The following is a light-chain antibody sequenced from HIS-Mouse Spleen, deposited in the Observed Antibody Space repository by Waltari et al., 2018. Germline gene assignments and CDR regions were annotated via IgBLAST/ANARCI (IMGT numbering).Light chain of an antibody. CDR1: SSYVGGYNY. Sequence: QSALTQPASVSGSPGQSITISCTGISSYVGGYNYLSWYQQHPGKAPKLMIYDVSNRPSGVSNRFSGSKSGNTASLTISGLQAEDEADYYCSSYTSSSTWVFGGGTKLTVL. V-gene: IGLV2-14*03. CDR3: SSYTSSSTWV. J-gene: IGLJ3*02. CDR2: DVS.